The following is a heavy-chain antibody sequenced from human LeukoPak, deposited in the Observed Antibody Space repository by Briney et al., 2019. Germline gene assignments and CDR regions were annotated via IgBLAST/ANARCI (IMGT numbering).Heavy chain of an antibody. D-gene: IGHD3-10*01. Sequence: SQTLSLTCAVSGGSISSGGYSWSWIRQPPGKGLEWIGYIYDSGSTYYNPSLKSRVTISVDRSKNQFSLKLSSVTAADTAVYYCARGITMVRGVIRHYYYYGMDVWGKGTTVTVSS. J-gene: IGHJ6*04. CDR2: IYDSGST. V-gene: IGHV4-30-2*01. CDR3: ARGITMVRGVIRHYYYYGMDV. CDR1: GGSISSGGYS.